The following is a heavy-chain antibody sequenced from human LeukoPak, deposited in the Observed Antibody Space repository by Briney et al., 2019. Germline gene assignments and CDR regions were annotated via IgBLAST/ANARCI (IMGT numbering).Heavy chain of an antibody. D-gene: IGHD3-22*01. Sequence: GGSLRLSCAASGFTFDDYAMHWVRQAPGKGLEWVSGISWNSGSIGYADSVKGRFTISRDNAKNSLYLQMNSLRAEDMALYYCAKGVNYYDSSGYYYRSYFDYWGQGTLVTVSS. CDR1: GFTFDDYA. CDR2: ISWNSGSI. CDR3: AKGVNYYDSSGYYYRSYFDY. V-gene: IGHV3-9*03. J-gene: IGHJ4*02.